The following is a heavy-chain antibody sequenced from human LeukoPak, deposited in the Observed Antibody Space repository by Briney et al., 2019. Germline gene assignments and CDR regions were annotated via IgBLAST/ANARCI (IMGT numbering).Heavy chain of an antibody. CDR3: AINLLRTIYYYYYGMDV. CDR1: GGSISSYY. Sequence: SETLSLTCTVSGGSISSYYWSWIRQPAGKGLEWIGRIYTSGSTNYNPSLKSRVTMSVDTSKNQFSLKLSSVTAADTAVYYCAINLLRTIYYYYYGMDVWGQGTTVTVSS. D-gene: IGHD3-22*01. V-gene: IGHV4-4*07. J-gene: IGHJ6*02. CDR2: IYTSGST.